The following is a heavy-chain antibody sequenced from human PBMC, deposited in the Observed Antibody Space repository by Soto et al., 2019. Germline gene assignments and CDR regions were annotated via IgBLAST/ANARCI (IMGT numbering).Heavy chain of an antibody. Sequence: SLRLSCAASGFTFDDYAMHWVRQAPGKGLEWVSGISWLSGNTHYADSVKVRFTISRDNAKNSLYLQINSLRDEDTALYYCAKAGRGYSYGHGFDHWGQGTLVTVSS. V-gene: IGHV3-9*01. CDR3: AKAGRGYSYGHGFDH. CDR2: ISWLSGNT. CDR1: GFTFDDYA. J-gene: IGHJ4*02. D-gene: IGHD5-18*01.